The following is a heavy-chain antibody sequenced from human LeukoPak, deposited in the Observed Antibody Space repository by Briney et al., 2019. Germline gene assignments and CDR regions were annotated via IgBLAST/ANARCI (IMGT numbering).Heavy chain of an antibody. Sequence: SETLSLTCTVSGGSISSSSYYWGWIRQPPGKGLEWIGSIYYSGSTYYNPSLKSRVTISVDTSKNQFSLKLSSVTAADTAVYYCARQGYYDSPFDYWGQGTLVTVSS. CDR1: GGSISSSSYY. CDR2: IYYSGST. D-gene: IGHD3-22*01. J-gene: IGHJ4*02. CDR3: ARQGYYDSPFDY. V-gene: IGHV4-39*01.